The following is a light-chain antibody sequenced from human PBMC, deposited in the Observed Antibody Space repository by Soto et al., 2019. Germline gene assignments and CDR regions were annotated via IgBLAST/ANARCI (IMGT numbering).Light chain of an antibody. J-gene: IGKJ1*01. CDR2: KAS. CDR1: QTISSW. CDR3: QHCHIYSES. Sequence: DIQMTQSPSTLSGSVGDRVTITCRASQTISSWLACYQQKPGKAPKLLIYKASTLKSGVPSRFSGSGSGTEFTLTISSLQTDDFATDDCQHCHIYSESFGKGTNVELK. V-gene: IGKV1-5*03.